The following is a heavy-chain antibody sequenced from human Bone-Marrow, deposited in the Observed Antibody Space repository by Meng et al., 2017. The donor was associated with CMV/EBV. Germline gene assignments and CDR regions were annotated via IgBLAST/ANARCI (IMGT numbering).Heavy chain of an antibody. J-gene: IGHJ6*02. Sequence: GGSLRLSCAASGFTFDDYGMSWVRQAPGKGLEWVSGINWNGGSTAYADSVKGRFTISRNNAKKSLYLQMNSLRAEDTAVYYCTRDLPSYYYGSGSYSGGMDVWGQGTTVTVSS. CDR3: TRDLPSYYYGSGSYSGGMDV. V-gene: IGHV3-20*04. CDR2: INWNGGST. CDR1: GFTFDDYG. D-gene: IGHD3-10*01.